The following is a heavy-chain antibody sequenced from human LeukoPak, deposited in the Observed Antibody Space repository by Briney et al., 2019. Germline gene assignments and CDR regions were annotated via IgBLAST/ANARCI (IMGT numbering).Heavy chain of an antibody. D-gene: IGHD1-14*01. CDR3: AREGLGAYGRNGFDY. CDR2: ISSSGSTI. Sequence: PGGSLRLSCAASGFTFSSYEVNWVRQAPGKGLEWVSYISSSGSTIYYADSVKGRFTISRDNAKNSLYLQMNSLRAEDTAVYYCAREGLGAYGRNGFDYWGQGTLVTVSS. CDR1: GFTFSSYE. J-gene: IGHJ4*02. V-gene: IGHV3-48*03.